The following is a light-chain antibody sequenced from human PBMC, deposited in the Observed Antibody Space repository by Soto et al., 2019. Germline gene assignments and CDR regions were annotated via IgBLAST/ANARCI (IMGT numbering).Light chain of an antibody. CDR1: SGSVSILSY. CDR3: ALYLWSGNMV. V-gene: IGLV8-61*01. CDR2: STN. J-gene: IGLJ3*02. Sequence: QTVVTQEPSFSVSPGGTVTLTCGLTSGSVSILSYPSWYQQTPGQAPRTLIYSTNTRSSGVPDRFSGSILGTKAALTIAGAQAEDDSHYYWALYLWSGNMVFGGGTKLTVL.